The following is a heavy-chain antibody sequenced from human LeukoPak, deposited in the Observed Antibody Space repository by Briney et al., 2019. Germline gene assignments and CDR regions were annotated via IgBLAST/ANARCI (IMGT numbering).Heavy chain of an antibody. CDR1: GFTFSSYW. CDR2: IKQDGSEK. D-gene: IGHD6-19*01. CDR3: ARVEKQWLVLPPPLIYYFDY. J-gene: IGHJ4*02. V-gene: IGHV3-7*01. Sequence: PGGSLRLSCAASGFTFSSYWVSWVRQAPGKGLEWVANIKQDGSEKYYVDSVKGRFTISRDNAKNSLYLQMNSLRAEDTAVYYCARVEKQWLVLPPPLIYYFDYWGQGTLVTVSS.